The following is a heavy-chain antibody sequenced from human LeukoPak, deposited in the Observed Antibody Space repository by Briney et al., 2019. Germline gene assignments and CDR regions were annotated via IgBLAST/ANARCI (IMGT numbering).Heavy chain of an antibody. CDR1: GFTFSSYS. CDR3: ARGPILRYFDYYMDV. CDR2: IKQDGSET. V-gene: IGHV3-7*01. Sequence: GGSLRLSCAASGFTFSSYSMTWVRQAPGKGLEWVANIKQDGSETYFVDSVKGRFTIFRDNAKNSLYMQMNSLRAEDTAVYYCARGPILRYFDYYMDVWGKGTTVTISS. D-gene: IGHD3-9*01. J-gene: IGHJ6*03.